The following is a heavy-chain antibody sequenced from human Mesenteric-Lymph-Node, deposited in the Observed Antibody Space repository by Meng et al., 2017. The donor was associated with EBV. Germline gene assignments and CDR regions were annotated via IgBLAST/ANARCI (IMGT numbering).Heavy chain of an antibody. V-gene: IGHV2-5*02. J-gene: IGHJ4*02. CDR3: AHIKGGGNSGFLDY. CDR2: IYWDDDK. Sequence: HIPVKELVPTLVNPPPPPPLHVPFPGFHPTLRGGGLAWLRQPPGKALEWLALIYWDDDKRYSPSLKSRLTITKDTSINQVVLTMINMDPVDTATYYCAHIKGGGNSGFLDYWGQGTLVTVSS. D-gene: IGHD4-23*01. CDR1: GFHPTLRGGG.